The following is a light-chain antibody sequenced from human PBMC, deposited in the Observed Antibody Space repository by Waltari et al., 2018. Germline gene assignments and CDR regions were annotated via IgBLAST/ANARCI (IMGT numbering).Light chain of an antibody. CDR2: KAS. Sequence: DIRMTQSPSTLSASVGDRVTITCRASQTISSWLVWYQQKPGKAPNLLIYKASNLQSGVPPRFSGSGSGTEFTLTISSLQPDDFASYYCQHYNSYPYSFGQGTKLEIK. J-gene: IGKJ2*01. CDR1: QTISSW. CDR3: QHYNSYPYS. V-gene: IGKV1-5*03.